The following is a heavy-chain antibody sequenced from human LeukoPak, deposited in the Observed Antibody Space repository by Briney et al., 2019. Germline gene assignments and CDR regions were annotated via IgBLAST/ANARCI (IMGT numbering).Heavy chain of an antibody. V-gene: IGHV3-49*04. Sequence: GGSLRLSCTGSGFTFGDYAMNWVRQAPGKGLEWVGFIRSKNDGGTTEYAASVKDRFTISRDDSRSIAYLQMNSLKTEDTAVYYCTRVIVATKDYWGQGTLVTVFS. J-gene: IGHJ4*02. CDR3: TRVIVATKDY. D-gene: IGHD5-12*01. CDR2: IRSKNDGGTT. CDR1: GFTFGDYA.